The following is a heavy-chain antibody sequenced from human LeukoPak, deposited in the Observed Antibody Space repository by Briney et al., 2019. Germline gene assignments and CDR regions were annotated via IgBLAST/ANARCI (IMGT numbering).Heavy chain of an antibody. CDR2: ISSGGNYI. CDR3: ARAGILVAGTDWYFDL. Sequence: KPGGSLRLSCAASGFTFSSYSMNWVRQAPGKGLEWVSSISSGGNYIYYADSVKGRFTISRDNAKNSLYLQMSSLRAEETAVYYCARAGILVAGTDWYFDLWGRGTLVTVSS. V-gene: IGHV3-21*01. J-gene: IGHJ2*01. CDR1: GFTFSSYS. D-gene: IGHD6-19*01.